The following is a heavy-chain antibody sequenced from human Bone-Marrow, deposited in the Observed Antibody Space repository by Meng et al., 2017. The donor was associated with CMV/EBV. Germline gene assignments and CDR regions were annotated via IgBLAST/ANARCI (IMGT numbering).Heavy chain of an antibody. D-gene: IGHD6-6*01. V-gene: IGHV1-2*02. CDR3: ARDGWEQLVRKDLYYYYYGMDV. J-gene: IGHJ6*02. CDR2: INPDNGDT. CDR1: GFIFTDHF. Sequence: ASVKVSCKVSGFIFTDHFMHWVRQVPGQGLEWMGKINPDNGDTNYAQKFQGRVTMTRDTSISTAYMELSRLRSDDTAVYYCARDGWEQLVRKDLYYYYYGMDVWGQGTTVTVSS.